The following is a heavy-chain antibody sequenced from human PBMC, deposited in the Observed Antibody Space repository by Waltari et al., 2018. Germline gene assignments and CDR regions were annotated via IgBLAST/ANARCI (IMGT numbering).Heavy chain of an antibody. CDR1: GYTFTSYA. CDR2: INAGNGNT. V-gene: IGHV1-3*01. Sequence: QVQLVQSGAEVKKPGASVKVSCKASGYTFTSYAMHWVRQAPGKRLEWMGWINAGNGNTKYSQKFQGRVTITRDTSASTAYMELSSLRSEDTAVYYCARAGAPPVSGIDYWGQGTLVTVSS. CDR3: ARAGAPPVSGIDY. D-gene: IGHD1-1*01. J-gene: IGHJ4*02.